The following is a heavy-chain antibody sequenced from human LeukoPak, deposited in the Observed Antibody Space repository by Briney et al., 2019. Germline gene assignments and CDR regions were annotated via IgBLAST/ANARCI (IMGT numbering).Heavy chain of an antibody. V-gene: IGHV3-33*01. CDR1: GFTFSSYG. CDR2: IWYDGSNK. J-gene: IGHJ4*02. CDR3: ARDKDTAMAFDY. Sequence: GGSLRLSCAASGFTFSSYGMHWVRQAPGKGLEWVAVIWYDGSNKYYADSVKGRFTIPRDNSKNTLYLQMNSLRAEDTAVYYCARDKDTAMAFDYWGQGTLVTVSS. D-gene: IGHD5-18*01.